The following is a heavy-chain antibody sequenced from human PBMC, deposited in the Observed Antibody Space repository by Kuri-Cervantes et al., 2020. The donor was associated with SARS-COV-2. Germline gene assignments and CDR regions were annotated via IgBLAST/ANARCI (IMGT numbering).Heavy chain of an antibody. Sequence: SETLSLTCTVSGGSISSSSYYWGWIRQPPGKGLEWIGSIYYSGSTYYNPSLKSRVTISVDTSKNQFSLKLSSVTATDTAVYYCARDLGQKRWLQYWHFDLWGRGTLVTVSS. D-gene: IGHD5-24*01. CDR3: ARDLGQKRWLQYWHFDL. CDR1: GGSISSSSYY. J-gene: IGHJ2*01. V-gene: IGHV4-39*07. CDR2: IYYSGST.